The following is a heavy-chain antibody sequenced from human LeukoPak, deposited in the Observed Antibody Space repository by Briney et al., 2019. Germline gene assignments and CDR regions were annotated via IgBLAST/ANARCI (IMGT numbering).Heavy chain of an antibody. CDR1: GVSFSNYV. CDR2: ISYDGSNK. J-gene: IGHJ4*02. V-gene: IGHV3-30-3*01. CDR3: ARGVGYVKNYYFDY. D-gene: IGHD5-12*01. Sequence: GGSLRLSCAASGVSFSNYVMYWVRQAPGKGLEWVAFISYDGSNKYYADSVKGRFTISKDNSRDTLYLQMNTLRAEDTAVYYCARGVGYVKNYYFDYWGQGTLVTVSS.